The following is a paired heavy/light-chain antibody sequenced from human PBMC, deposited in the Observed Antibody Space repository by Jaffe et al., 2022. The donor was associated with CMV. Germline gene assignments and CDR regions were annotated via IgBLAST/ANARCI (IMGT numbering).Heavy chain of an antibody. V-gene: IGHV4-39*01. J-gene: IGHJ4*02. CDR3: GRRTYRGPPAPH. CDR2: IYYGGRT. CDR1: GDSISSSDYY. D-gene: IGHD3-16*02. Sequence: QLQLQESGPGLVKPSETLSLTCTVSGDSISSSDYYWAWIRQPPGMGLEWIGSIYYGGRTYYNPSFQSRVTISVDTSKNQFSLSLSAAAAADTAIYYCGRRTYRGPPAPHWGPGTQVTVSS.
Light chain of an antibody. CDR2: LGS. V-gene: IGKV2-28*01. J-gene: IGKJ4*01. CDR1: HNLLSGFGYNY. CDR3: KQALLNPLT. Sequence: DIVLTQSPLSLPVTLGEPASLFCRSSHNLLSGFGYNYLEWYLVKPGKPPQLLIYLGSYRASGVPDRFIGGGSGTDFTLQINRVEAEDVGVYYCKQALLNPLTFGGGTKVEIK.